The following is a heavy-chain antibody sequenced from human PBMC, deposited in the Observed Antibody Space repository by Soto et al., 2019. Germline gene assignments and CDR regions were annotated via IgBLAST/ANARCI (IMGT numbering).Heavy chain of an antibody. CDR1: GDSISTVDYF. D-gene: IGHD2-15*01. V-gene: IGHV4-30-4*01. J-gene: IGHJ5*01. Sequence: PSETLSLTCSVSGDSISTVDYFWAWIRQPPGQALEYIGYIYKSATTYYNPSFESRVAISLDTSKNQFSLNVTSVTAADTAVYFCARGRYCLTGRCFPNWFDSWGQGTLVTVSS. CDR2: IYKSATT. CDR3: ARGRYCLTGRCFPNWFDS.